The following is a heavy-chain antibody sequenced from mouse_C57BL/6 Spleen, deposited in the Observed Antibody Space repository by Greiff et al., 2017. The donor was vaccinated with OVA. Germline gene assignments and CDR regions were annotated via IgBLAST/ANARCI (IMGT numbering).Heavy chain of an antibody. CDR2: INPSSGYT. CDR3: ARSGTTVVADY. J-gene: IGHJ2*01. CDR1: GYTFTSYT. V-gene: IGHV1-4*01. Sequence: QVHVKQSGAELARPGASVKMSCKASGYTFTSYTMHWVKQRPGQGLEWIGYINPSSGYTKYNQKFKDKATLTADKSSSTAYMQLSSLTSEDSAVYYCARSGTTVVADYWGQGTTLTVSS. D-gene: IGHD1-1*01.